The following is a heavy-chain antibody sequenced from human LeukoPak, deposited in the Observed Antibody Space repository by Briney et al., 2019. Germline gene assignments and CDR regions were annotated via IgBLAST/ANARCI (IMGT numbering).Heavy chain of an antibody. J-gene: IGHJ4*02. V-gene: IGHV4-34*01. CDR1: GGSFSGYY. Sequence: SETLSLTCAVYGGSFSGYYWSWIRQPPGKGLEWIGEINHSGSTNYNPSLKSRVTISVDTSKNQFSLKLSSVTAADTAVCYCAIGYSSFNYWGQGTLVTVSS. D-gene: IGHD6-19*01. CDR3: AIGYSSFNY. CDR2: INHSGST.